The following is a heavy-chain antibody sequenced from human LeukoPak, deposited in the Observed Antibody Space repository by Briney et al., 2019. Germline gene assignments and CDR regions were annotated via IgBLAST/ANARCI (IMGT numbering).Heavy chain of an antibody. CDR2: IYSSGST. CDR1: GASINSGSNY. D-gene: IGHD6-19*01. V-gene: IGHV4-39*01. CDR3: VKSGGYGLIDY. J-gene: IGHJ4*02. Sequence: SETLSLTCRVSGASINSGSNYWGWIRQPPGKTLEWIGSIYSSGSTYYNPSLKSRVIIMIDTPKNHFSLRLSSVTAADTAMYYCVKSGGYGLIDYWGQGTLVTVSS.